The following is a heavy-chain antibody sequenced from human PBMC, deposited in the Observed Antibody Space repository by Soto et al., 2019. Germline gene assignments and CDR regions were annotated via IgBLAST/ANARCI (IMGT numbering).Heavy chain of an antibody. J-gene: IGHJ3*01. CDR3: ARGGGPYCGGGGCYGSGAFDF. Sequence: TPETLSLTCTVSGNSITSDYWTWIRQPPGKGLEWIGHVYYTGSIAYSASLRSRITISIDPSKTHFSLKMSSVTAADSAVYFCARGGGPYCGGGGCYGSGAFDFGGRGTVVTVSS. CDR1: GNSITSDY. D-gene: IGHD2-15*01. V-gene: IGHV4-59*01. CDR2: VYYTGSI.